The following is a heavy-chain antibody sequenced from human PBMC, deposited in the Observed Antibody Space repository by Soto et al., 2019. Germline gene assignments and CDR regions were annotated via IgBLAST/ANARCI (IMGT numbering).Heavy chain of an antibody. CDR3: VGGQYYFDY. Sequence: QVQLVESGGGVVQPGRSLRLSCAASGFPFTAYGMHWVREGPGKGLEWVAVISADGSDKFYADSVKGRFTVSRDNSKNPLYLQMNSLRPEDTALYYCVGGQYYFDYRGQGTLVIVSS. CDR2: ISADGSDK. J-gene: IGHJ4*02. CDR1: GFPFTAYG. V-gene: IGHV3-30*03. D-gene: IGHD3-10*01.